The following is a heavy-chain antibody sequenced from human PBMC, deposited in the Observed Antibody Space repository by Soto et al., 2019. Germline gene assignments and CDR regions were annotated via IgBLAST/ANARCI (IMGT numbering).Heavy chain of an antibody. CDR2: IYYSGST. J-gene: IGHJ6*03. Sequence: SPTLSLTCTVSGGSISSSSYYWGWIRQPPGKGLEWIGSIYYSGSTYYNPSLKSRVTISVDTSKNQFSLKLSSVTAADTAVYYCARFPTYDFWSGYPLGYYYYYMDVWGKGTTVTVSS. D-gene: IGHD3-3*01. CDR1: GGSISSSSYY. CDR3: ARFPTYDFWSGYPLGYYYYYMDV. V-gene: IGHV4-39*01.